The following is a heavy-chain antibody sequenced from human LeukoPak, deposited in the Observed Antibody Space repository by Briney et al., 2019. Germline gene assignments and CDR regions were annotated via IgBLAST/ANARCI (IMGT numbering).Heavy chain of an antibody. CDR1: GFTFSSYA. Sequence: PGGSLRLSCAASGFTFSSYAMHWVRQAPGKGLEWVAVISYDGSNKYYADSVKGRFTISRDNSKNSLYLQMNSLRAEDTALYYCAKAWGDFWSGYLDYWGQGTLVTVSP. D-gene: IGHD3-3*01. J-gene: IGHJ4*02. CDR3: AKAWGDFWSGYLDY. V-gene: IGHV3-30*04. CDR2: ISYDGSNK.